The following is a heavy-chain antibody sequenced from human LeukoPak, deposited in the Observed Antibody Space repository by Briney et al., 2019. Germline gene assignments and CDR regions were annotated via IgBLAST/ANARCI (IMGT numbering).Heavy chain of an antibody. J-gene: IGHJ3*02. D-gene: IGHD3-10*01. Sequence: PSETLSLTCTVSGGSISSGDYYWSWIRQPPGKGLEWIGYIYYSGSTYYNPSLKSRVTISVDTSKNQFSLKLSSVTAADTAVYYCASSFTGSGSNDAFDIWGQGTMVTVSS. V-gene: IGHV4-30-4*01. CDR1: GGSISSGDYY. CDR3: ASSFTGSGSNDAFDI. CDR2: IYYSGST.